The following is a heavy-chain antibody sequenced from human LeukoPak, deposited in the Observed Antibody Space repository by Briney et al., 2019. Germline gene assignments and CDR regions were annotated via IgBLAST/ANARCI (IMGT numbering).Heavy chain of an antibody. J-gene: IGHJ2*01. CDR1: GITFSSYW. CDR2: IKQDGGEK. V-gene: IGHV3-7*01. Sequence: GGSLRLSCVASGITFSSYWMTWVRQAPGKGLEWVANIKQDGGEKYYVDSVKGRFTISRDNAKNSLYLQMNSLRADDTAVYYCARRIAATGTGGYFEPWGRGTLVSVSS. D-gene: IGHD6-13*01. CDR3: ARRIAATGTGGYFEP.